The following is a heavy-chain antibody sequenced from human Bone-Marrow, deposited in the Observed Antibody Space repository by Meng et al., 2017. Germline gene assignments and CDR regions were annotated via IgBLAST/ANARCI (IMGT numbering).Heavy chain of an antibody. D-gene: IGHD2-21*02. Sequence: GESLKISCAASGFTFSDYYMSWIRQAPGKGLEWVSYISSSGSTIYYADSVKGRFTISRDNAKNSLYLQMNSLRAEDTAVYYCARDPPSAYCGGDCYSTLPDAFDIWGQGTMVTVSS. J-gene: IGHJ3*02. CDR3: ARDPPSAYCGGDCYSTLPDAFDI. CDR1: GFTFSDYY. V-gene: IGHV3-11*04. CDR2: ISSSGSTI.